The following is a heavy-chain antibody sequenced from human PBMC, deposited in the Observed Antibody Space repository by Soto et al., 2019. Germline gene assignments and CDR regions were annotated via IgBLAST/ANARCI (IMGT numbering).Heavy chain of an antibody. CDR2: IYHSGST. J-gene: IGHJ4*02. D-gene: IGHD2-2*02. CDR1: GYSISSGYY. CDR3: ARVSADIVVVPAAIGFDY. Sequence: KPSETLSLTCAVSGYSISSGYYWGWIRQPPGKGLEWIGSIYHSGSTYYNPSLKSRVTISVDTSKNQFSLKLSSVTAADTAVYYCARVSADIVVVPAAIGFDYWGQGTLVTVSS. V-gene: IGHV4-38-2*01.